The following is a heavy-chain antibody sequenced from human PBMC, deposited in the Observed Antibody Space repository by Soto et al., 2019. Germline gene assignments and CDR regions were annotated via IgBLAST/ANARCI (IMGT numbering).Heavy chain of an antibody. CDR3: ARDPGGYYYYGMDV. J-gene: IGHJ6*02. CDR2: IIPIFGTA. D-gene: IGHD3-10*01. V-gene: IGHV1-69*13. CDR1: GGTFSSYA. Sequence: ASVKVSCKASGGTFSSYAISWVRQAPGQGLEWMGGIIPIFGTANYAQKFQGRVTITADESTRTAYMELSSLRSEDTAVYYCARDPGGYYYYGMDVWGQGTTVTVSS.